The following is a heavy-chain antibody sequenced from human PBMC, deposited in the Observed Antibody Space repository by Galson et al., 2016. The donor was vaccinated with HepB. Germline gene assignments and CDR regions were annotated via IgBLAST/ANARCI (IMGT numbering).Heavy chain of an antibody. Sequence: SLRLSCAASGFTFSNYWMHWVRQAPGKGLVWVSHITIDGSTTTYADSVKGRFTISRDNAKNKLYLQMNSLRAEDTAVYYCARDLWRGGRIDYWGQGTLVTVSS. CDR3: ARDLWRGGRIDY. J-gene: IGHJ4*02. V-gene: IGHV3-74*01. D-gene: IGHD4-23*01. CDR2: ITIDGSTT. CDR1: GFTFSNYW.